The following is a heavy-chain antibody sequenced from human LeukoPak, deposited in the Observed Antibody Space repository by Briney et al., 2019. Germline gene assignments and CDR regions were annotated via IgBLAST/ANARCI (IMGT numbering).Heavy chain of an antibody. V-gene: IGHV1-69*04. CDR3: AKDIVTTIPGY. D-gene: IGHD5-12*01. Sequence: RASVKVSCKASGGTFSSYAISWVRQAPGQGLEWMGRIIPILGIANYAQKFQGRVTITADKSTSTAYMELSSLRSEDTAVYYCAKDIVTTIPGYWGQGTLVTVSS. CDR2: IIPILGIA. J-gene: IGHJ4*02. CDR1: GGTFSSYA.